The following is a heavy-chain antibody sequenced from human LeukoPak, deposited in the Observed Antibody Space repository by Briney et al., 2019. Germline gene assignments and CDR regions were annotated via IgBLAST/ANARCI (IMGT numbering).Heavy chain of an antibody. Sequence: PGGSLRLSCAASGFTFSSYAMHWGRQAPGKGLEWVAVISYDGSNKYYADSVKGRFTISRDNSKNTLYLQMNSLRAEDTAVYYCARDRILGRLVPAAPTGWFDPWGQGTLVTVSS. J-gene: IGHJ5*02. D-gene: IGHD2-2*01. V-gene: IGHV3-30-3*01. CDR1: GFTFSSYA. CDR2: ISYDGSNK. CDR3: ARDRILGRLVPAAPTGWFDP.